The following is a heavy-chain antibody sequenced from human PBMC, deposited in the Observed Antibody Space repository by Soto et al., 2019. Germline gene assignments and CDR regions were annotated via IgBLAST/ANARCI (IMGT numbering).Heavy chain of an antibody. CDR1: GFTFSRYN. CDR2: ISSTTNYI. CDR3: ARESEDLTYNFDY. J-gene: IGHJ4*02. D-gene: IGHD4-4*01. Sequence: GGSLRLSCAASGFTFSRYNMSWVRQAPGKGLEWVSYISSTTNYIYYADSMKGRFTVSRDNAKNSVYMDMNSLSADETAVYYCARESEDLTYNFDYWGQGTLVTVSS. V-gene: IGHV3-21*01.